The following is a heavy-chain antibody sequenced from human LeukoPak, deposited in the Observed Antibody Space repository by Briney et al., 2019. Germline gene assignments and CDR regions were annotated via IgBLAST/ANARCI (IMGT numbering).Heavy chain of an antibody. CDR2: ISGRGGST. V-gene: IGHV3-23*01. CDR3: AKAGRASIVGAITGGDY. J-gene: IGHJ4*02. Sequence: GGSLRLSCAGSGFTFSNSAMTWVRQAPGKGLEWVSSISGRGGSTYYADSVKGRFTISRDNSKNTLYLQMNSLRAEDPAVYYCAKAGRASIVGAITGGDYWGQGTLVTVSS. D-gene: IGHD1-26*01. CDR1: GFTFSNSA.